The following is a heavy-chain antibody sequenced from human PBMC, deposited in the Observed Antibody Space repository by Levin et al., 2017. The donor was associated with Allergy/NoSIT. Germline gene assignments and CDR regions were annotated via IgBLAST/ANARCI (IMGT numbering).Heavy chain of an antibody. D-gene: IGHD1-26*01. Sequence: KISCKASGGTFSSYAISWVRQAPGQGLEWMGGIIPIFGTANYAQKFQGRVTITADESTSTAYMELSSLRSEDTAVYYCARTYSGSDSAHFYWGQGTLVTVSS. CDR1: GGTFSSYA. CDR3: ARTYSGSDSAHFY. V-gene: IGHV1-69*01. CDR2: IIPIFGTA. J-gene: IGHJ4*02.